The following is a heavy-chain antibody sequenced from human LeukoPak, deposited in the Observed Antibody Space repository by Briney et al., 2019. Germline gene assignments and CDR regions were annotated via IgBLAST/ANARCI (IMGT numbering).Heavy chain of an antibody. D-gene: IGHD3-22*01. CDR3: ARVPPHYYDSSGYGGYYYYGMDV. V-gene: IGHV3-21*01. CDR2: ISSSSSYI. J-gene: IGHJ6*02. CDR1: GFTFSSYS. Sequence: GGSLRLSCAASGFTFSSYSMNWVRQAPEKGLEWVSSISSSSSYIYYADSVKGRFTISRDNAKNSLYLQMNSLRAEDTAVYYCARVPPHYYDSSGYGGYYYYGMDVWGQGTTVTVSS.